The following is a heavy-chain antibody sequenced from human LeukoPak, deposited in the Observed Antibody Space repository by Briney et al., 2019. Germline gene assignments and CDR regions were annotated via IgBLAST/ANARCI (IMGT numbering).Heavy chain of an antibody. Sequence: GGSLRLSCEASGFTFSSYAMSWVRKAPGKGLEWVSAISGSGGSTYYADSVKGRFAISRDNSKNTLYLQMNSLRAEDTAVYYCAKDQDIYDFWSGYYLAYDYWGQGTLVTVSS. CDR3: AKDQDIYDFWSGYYLAYDY. D-gene: IGHD3-3*01. V-gene: IGHV3-23*01. CDR1: GFTFSSYA. J-gene: IGHJ4*02. CDR2: ISGSGGST.